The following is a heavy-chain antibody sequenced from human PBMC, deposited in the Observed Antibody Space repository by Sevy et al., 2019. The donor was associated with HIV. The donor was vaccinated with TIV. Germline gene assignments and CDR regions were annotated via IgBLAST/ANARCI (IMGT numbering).Heavy chain of an antibody. D-gene: IGHD1-1*01. V-gene: IGHV1-8*01. CDR3: AREGELEGSRDGMDV. CDR2: MNPNSGNT. Sequence: ASVKVSCMASGYTFTSYDINWVRQATGQGLEWMGWMNPNSGNTGYAQKFQGRVTMTRNTSISTAYMELSSLRSEDTAVYYCAREGELEGSRDGMDVWGQGTTVTVSS. J-gene: IGHJ6*02. CDR1: GYTFTSYD.